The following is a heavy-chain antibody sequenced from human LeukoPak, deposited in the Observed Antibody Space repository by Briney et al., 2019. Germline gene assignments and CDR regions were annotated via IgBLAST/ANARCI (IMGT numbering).Heavy chain of an antibody. D-gene: IGHD3-16*01. V-gene: IGHV3-48*01. CDR1: GFPFSLYY. Sequence: PGGSLRLSCLASGFPFSLYYVNWVRQAPGRGLEWVSFISETSNTIYYADSVRGRFTISRDNAKKSLYLQMSSLRAEDTAVYFCAKVSMIGETTYYYFMDVWGRGTTVTVSS. J-gene: IGHJ6*03. CDR3: AKVSMIGETTYYYFMDV. CDR2: ISETSNTI.